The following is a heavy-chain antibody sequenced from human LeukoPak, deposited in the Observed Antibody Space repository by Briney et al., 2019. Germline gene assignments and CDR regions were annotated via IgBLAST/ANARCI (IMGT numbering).Heavy chain of an antibody. Sequence: GESLKISCKGSGFTVTDHWIAWVRPMPGKGLEWVGIIHPAVSDIPYSPSFQGQVVISVDRSISTAYLQLNSLKASDTAMYYCARRLDYNWFDPWGQGTLVTVSS. D-gene: IGHD3-22*01. CDR3: ARRLDYNWFDP. CDR1: GFTVTDHW. J-gene: IGHJ5*02. V-gene: IGHV5-51*01. CDR2: IHPAVSDI.